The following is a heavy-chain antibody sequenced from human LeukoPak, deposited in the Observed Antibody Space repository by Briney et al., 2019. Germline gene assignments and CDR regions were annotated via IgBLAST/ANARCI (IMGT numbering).Heavy chain of an antibody. V-gene: IGHV4-39*01. CDR3: ARRSSSTWYFDH. D-gene: IGHD6-13*01. Sequence: KPSETLSLTCTVSGGSMNSRGFYWGWIRQPPGKGLEWIGSIDYSGSTYYNPSLKSRLTISVDTSKNQFSLKLSSVTAADMAVYYCARRSSSTWYFDHWGQGTLVTVSS. CDR2: IDYSGST. CDR1: GGSMNSRGFY. J-gene: IGHJ4*02.